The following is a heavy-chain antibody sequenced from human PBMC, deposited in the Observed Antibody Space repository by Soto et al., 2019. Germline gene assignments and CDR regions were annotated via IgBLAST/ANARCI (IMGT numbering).Heavy chain of an antibody. V-gene: IGHV3-48*02. D-gene: IGHD3-3*01. J-gene: IGHJ6*02. CDR1: GFTFSSFH. CDR3: AKGTSYYDFWSGFPGYYYYGMDV. Sequence: PGGSLRLSCAASGFTFSSFHMNWVRQAPGRGLEWVAYITSSSDTIYYSDSAKGRFTISRDNGKNSLFLQMNSLRDEDTAVYYCAKGTSYYDFWSGFPGYYYYGMDVWGQGTTVTVSS. CDR2: ITSSSDTI.